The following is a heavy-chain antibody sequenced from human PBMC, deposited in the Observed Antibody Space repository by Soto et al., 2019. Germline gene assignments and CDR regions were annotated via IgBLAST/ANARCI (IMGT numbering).Heavy chain of an antibody. J-gene: IGHJ5*02. CDR1: GFTFGSYS. Sequence: WLLRLSCADSGFTFGSYSRNWVRQAPGKVLEWVSSISSSSSYIYYADSVKGRFTISRDNAKKSLYLQMNSLRAEDTAVYYWARAVTHTFDPWGQGTLVTVS. D-gene: IGHD4-4*01. V-gene: IGHV3-21*01. CDR3: ARAVTHTFDP. CDR2: ISSSSSYI.